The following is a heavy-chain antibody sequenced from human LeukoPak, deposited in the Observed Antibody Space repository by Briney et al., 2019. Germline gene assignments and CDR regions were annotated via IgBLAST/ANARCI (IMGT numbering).Heavy chain of an antibody. CDR1: GGSISSYY. D-gene: IGHD1-26*01. J-gene: IGHJ2*01. V-gene: IGHV4-59*01. CDR2: IYYSGST. Sequence: SETPSLTCTVSGGSISSYYWSWIRQPPGKGLEWIGYIYYSGSTNYNPSLKSRVTISVDTSKNQFSLKLSSVTAADTAVYYCARGSGSYYDALYWYFDLWGRGTLVTVSS. CDR3: ARGSGSYYDALYWYFDL.